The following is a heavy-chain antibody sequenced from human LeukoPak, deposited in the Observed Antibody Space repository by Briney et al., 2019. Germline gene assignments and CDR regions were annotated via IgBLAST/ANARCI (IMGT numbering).Heavy chain of an antibody. CDR2: IYTSGST. V-gene: IGHV4-4*09. CDR3: ARLQYVSSGYYSYYYYMDV. CDR1: GGSISSYY. Sequence: SETLSLTCTVSGGSISSYYWSWIRQPPGKGLEWVGYIYTSGSTNYNPSLKSRVTISVDTSKNQFSLKLSSVTAADTAVYYCARLQYVSSGYYSYYYYMDVWGKGTTVTVSS. J-gene: IGHJ6*03. D-gene: IGHD3-22*01.